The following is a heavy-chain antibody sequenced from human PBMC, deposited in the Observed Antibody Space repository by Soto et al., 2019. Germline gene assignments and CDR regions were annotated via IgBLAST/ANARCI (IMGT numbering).Heavy chain of an antibody. CDR3: ARAVRGSYYDY. D-gene: IGHD1-26*01. J-gene: IGHJ4*02. Sequence: SETLSLTCTVSGVSISNGGYYWIWIRQHPGKGLEWIGHIHYSGNTYYNPSLKSRVTISVDTSKNQFSLKLSSVTAADTAVYYCARAVRGSYYDYWGQGTLVTVS. V-gene: IGHV4-30-4*08. CDR1: GVSISNGGYY. CDR2: IHYSGNT.